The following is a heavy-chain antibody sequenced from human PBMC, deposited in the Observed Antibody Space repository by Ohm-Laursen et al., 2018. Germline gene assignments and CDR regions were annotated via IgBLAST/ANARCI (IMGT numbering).Heavy chain of an antibody. J-gene: IGHJ4*02. D-gene: IGHD5-12*01. Sequence: ASVKVSCKVSGYTLTKLSMHWVRQAPGKGLEWMGGFDPEDGETIYAQKFQGRVTMTEDTSTDTAYMELSSLRSEDTAVYYCASRSPGSDIVAAFDYWGQGTLVTVSS. V-gene: IGHV1-24*01. CDR2: FDPEDGET. CDR1: GYTLTKLS. CDR3: ASRSPGSDIVAAFDY.